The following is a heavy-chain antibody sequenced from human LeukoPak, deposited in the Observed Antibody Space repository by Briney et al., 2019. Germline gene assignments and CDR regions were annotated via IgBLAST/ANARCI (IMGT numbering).Heavy chain of an antibody. CDR1: GFTFSGYA. J-gene: IGHJ4*02. CDR2: ISGSGGST. CDR3: AKPLGYNWGSPFDY. Sequence: PGGSLRLSCAASGFTFSGYAMSWVRQAPGKGLEWVSAISGSGGSTYYADSVKGRFTISRDNSENTLYLQMNSLRAEDTAVYYCAKPLGYNWGSPFDYWGQGTLVTVSS. V-gene: IGHV3-23*01. D-gene: IGHD7-27*01.